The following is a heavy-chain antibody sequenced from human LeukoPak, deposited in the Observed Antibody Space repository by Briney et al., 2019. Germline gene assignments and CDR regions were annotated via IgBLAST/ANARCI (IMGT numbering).Heavy chain of an antibody. CDR2: INHSGST. J-gene: IGHJ5*02. V-gene: IGHV4-34*01. Sequence: PSETLSLTCAVYGGSFSGYYWSWIRQPPGKGLEWIGEINHSGSTNYNPSLKSRVTISVDTSKNQFSLKLSSVTAADTAVYYCARVQPGMITFGGVIVANWFDPWGQGTLVTVSS. D-gene: IGHD3-16*02. CDR3: ARVQPGMITFGGVIVANWFDP. CDR1: GGSFSGYY.